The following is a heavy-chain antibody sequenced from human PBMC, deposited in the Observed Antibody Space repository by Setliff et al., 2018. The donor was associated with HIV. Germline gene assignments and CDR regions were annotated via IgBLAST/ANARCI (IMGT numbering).Heavy chain of an antibody. J-gene: IGHJ3*02. CDR1: GASVTTKNFY. CDR2: IYDRGSS. D-gene: IGHD1-26*01. V-gene: IGHV4-39*01. Sequence: SETLSLTCSVSGASVTTKNFYWGWIRQSPGKGLEWIGSIYDRGSSYYNPSLQRRVTISLDTSNDRFSLRLSSVAAADTAVYFCAGSINVIVIVGQGTDAFDIWGQGTMVTVSS. CDR3: AGSINVIVIVGQGTDAFDI.